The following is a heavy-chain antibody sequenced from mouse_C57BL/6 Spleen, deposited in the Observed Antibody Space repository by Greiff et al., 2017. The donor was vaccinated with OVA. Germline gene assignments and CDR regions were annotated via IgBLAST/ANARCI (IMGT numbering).Heavy chain of an antibody. CDR2: IGSGGST. CDR3: ARNSFITTVLAYYIDY. V-gene: IGHV2-2*01. J-gene: IGHJ2*01. D-gene: IGHD1-1*01. Sequence: QVQLQQSGPGLVQPSQSLSITCTVSGFSLTSYGVHWVRQSPGKGLEWLGVIGSGGSTDYNAAFISRLSISKDNAKSQGFFKMNSLQADDTAIYYCARNSFITTVLAYYIDYWGQGTTLTVSS. CDR1: GFSLTSYG.